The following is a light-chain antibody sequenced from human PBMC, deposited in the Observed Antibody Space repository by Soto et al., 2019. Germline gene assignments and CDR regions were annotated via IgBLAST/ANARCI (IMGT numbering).Light chain of an antibody. Sequence: AIQMTQSPSSLSASVGDRVTITCRASQGIGSRLGWYQKKPGTAPNLLIYAASTLQSGVPSRFSGGGSGTDFTLTISCLQPEDFATYYCLQDHSYPWTFGQGTRVEIK. CDR3: LQDHSYPWT. CDR1: QGIGSR. J-gene: IGKJ1*01. CDR2: AAS. V-gene: IGKV1-6*01.